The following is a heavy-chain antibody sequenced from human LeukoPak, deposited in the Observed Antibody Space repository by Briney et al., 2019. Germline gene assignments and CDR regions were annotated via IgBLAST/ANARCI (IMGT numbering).Heavy chain of an antibody. J-gene: IGHJ4*02. V-gene: IGHV4-39*07. CDR1: GGSISSSSYY. Sequence: SETLSLTCTVSGGSISSSSYYWGWIRQPPGKGLEWIGSIYYSGSTYYNPSLKSRVTISVDTSKNQFSLKLSSVTAADTAVYYCARGRSILEWLLYPNLSAPFDYWGQGTLVTVSS. CDR3: ARGRSILEWLLYPNLSAPFDY. D-gene: IGHD3-3*01. CDR2: IYYSGST.